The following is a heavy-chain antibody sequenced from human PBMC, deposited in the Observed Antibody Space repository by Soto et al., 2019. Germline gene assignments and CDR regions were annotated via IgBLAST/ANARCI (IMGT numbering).Heavy chain of an antibody. D-gene: IGHD3-9*01. V-gene: IGHV4-34*01. CDR3: ARGHYDILTGYFIAYYYYGMDV. Sequence: KSSETLSLTCAVYGGSFSGYYWSWIRQPPGKGLEWIGEINHSGSTNYNPSLKSRVTISVDTSKNQFSLKLSSVTAADTAVYYCARGHYDILTGYFIAYYYYGMDVWGQGTTVTVSS. CDR1: GGSFSGYY. CDR2: INHSGST. J-gene: IGHJ6*02.